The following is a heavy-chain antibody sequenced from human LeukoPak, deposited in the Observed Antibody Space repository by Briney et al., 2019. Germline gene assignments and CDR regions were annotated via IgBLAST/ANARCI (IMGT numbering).Heavy chain of an antibody. CDR3: ARGDRGTAAGNNWFNP. J-gene: IGHJ5*02. V-gene: IGHV3-30*02. CDR2: IRYDGSNK. CDR1: GFTFSSYG. Sequence: GGSLRLSCAASGFTFSSYGMHWVRQAPGKGLEWVAFIRYDGSNKYYADSVKGRFTISRDNSKNTLYLQMNSLRVEDTAVYYCARGDRGTAAGNNWFNPWGQGTLVTVSS. D-gene: IGHD6-13*01.